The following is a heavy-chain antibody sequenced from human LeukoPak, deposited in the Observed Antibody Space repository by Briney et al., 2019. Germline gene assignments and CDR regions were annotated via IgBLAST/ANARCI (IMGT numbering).Heavy chain of an antibody. CDR2: ISDTGATK. CDR3: AKTSFWDGSGHYYYMDV. V-gene: IGHV3-23*01. Sequence: GGSLRLSCAASGFSFSTYSMSWVRQAPGKGLEWVSVISDTGATKFYADSVKGRFTISRDNSQNTLYLQMNSLKVEDTAVYYCAKTSFWDGSGHYYYMDVWGKGTSVTVSS. J-gene: IGHJ6*03. D-gene: IGHD3-3*01. CDR1: GFSFSTYS.